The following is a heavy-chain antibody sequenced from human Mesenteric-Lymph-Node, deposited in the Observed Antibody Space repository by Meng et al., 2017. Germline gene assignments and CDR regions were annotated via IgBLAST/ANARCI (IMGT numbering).Heavy chain of an antibody. CDR3: ARGGGPRAYYFDY. CDR1: GGSFSAYY. J-gene: IGHJ4*02. D-gene: IGHD3-10*01. CDR2: IDHSGAT. V-gene: IGHV4-34*01. Sequence: ESLKISCAVYGGSFSAYYCAWIRQSPGKGLEWIGDIDHSGATNYNPSLKSRVTISVDTSKNQLSLNMNSVTAADTAVYYCARGGGPRAYYFDYWGQGMLVTVSS.